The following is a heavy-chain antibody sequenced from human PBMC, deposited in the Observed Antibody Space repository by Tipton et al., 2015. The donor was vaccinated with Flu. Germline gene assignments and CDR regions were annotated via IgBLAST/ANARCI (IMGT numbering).Heavy chain of an antibody. V-gene: IGHV3-30*04. CDR3: ARPFNFYDSSGYVDY. CDR1: GFTFSRYP. J-gene: IGHJ4*02. CDR2: ISFDGSNE. D-gene: IGHD3-22*01. Sequence: SLRLSCAASGFTFSRYPMHWVRQAPGKGLEWVALISFDGSNEYYAGSVKGRFTVSRDNSKNTLYLQMSSLRPEDSAVYYCARPFNFYDSSGYVDYWGQGTLVTVSS.